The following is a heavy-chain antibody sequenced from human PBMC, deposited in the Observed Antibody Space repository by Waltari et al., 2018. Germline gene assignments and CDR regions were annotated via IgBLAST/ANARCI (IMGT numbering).Heavy chain of an antibody. D-gene: IGHD3-22*01. Sequence: QLQLQQSSPGLLKPSSTLSLTCSVSGGSISSSSYRWGCIRQPPGKGLEWIGGIYYSGSPYYKPSPKSRVTSPGDTSKNQFSLKLSPVTAADTAGYYCASAYSYDMRTINWVDPWGQGTLVTVSS. CDR1: GGSISSSSYR. CDR3: ASAYSYDMRTINWVDP. CDR2: IYYSGSP. V-gene: IGHV4-39*01. J-gene: IGHJ5*02.